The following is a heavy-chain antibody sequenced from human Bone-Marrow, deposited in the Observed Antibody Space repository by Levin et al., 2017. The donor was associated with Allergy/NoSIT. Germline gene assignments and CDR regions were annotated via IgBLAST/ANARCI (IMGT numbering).Heavy chain of an antibody. D-gene: IGHD2-8*02. CDR1: GFTFSIYS. CDR2: ISSSGSDM. Sequence: GGSLRLSCTVSGFTFSIYSINWVRQAPGKGLEWVSSISSSGSDMYYVDSVRGRFTISRVNAKNSLTLQMNSLRAEDTAVYYCARGIIGDVRVAHKEAFDIWGQGTMVSVSS. CDR3: ARGIIGDVRVAHKEAFDI. J-gene: IGHJ3*02. V-gene: IGHV3-21*01.